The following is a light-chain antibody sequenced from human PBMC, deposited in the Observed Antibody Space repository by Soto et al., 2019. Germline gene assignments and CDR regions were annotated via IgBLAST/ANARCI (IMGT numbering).Light chain of an antibody. CDR3: QSYDSSLTGSYA. J-gene: IGLJ1*01. CDR1: SSNIGSRVD. CDR2: ANN. Sequence: QLVLTQPPSVSGAPGQTVTISCTGTSSNIGSRVDVHWYQHLPGTAPKLLIYANNIRPSGVPDRFSGSKSGSSASLAISGLQAEDEGDYYCQSYDSSLTGSYAFGTGTKVTVL. V-gene: IGLV1-40*01.